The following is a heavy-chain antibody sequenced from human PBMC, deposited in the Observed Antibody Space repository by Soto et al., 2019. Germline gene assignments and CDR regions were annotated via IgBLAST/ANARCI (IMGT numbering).Heavy chain of an antibody. D-gene: IGHD6-13*01. CDR2: IWYDGSNK. CDR1: GFTFSSYG. V-gene: IGHV3-33*01. CDR3: ARQEGLSSSWSHSDY. Sequence: QVQLVESGGGVVQPGRSLRLSCAASGFTFSSYGMHWVRQAPGKGLEWVAGIWYDGSNKYYADSVKGRFTISRDNSKNTLYLKMNSLRAEDTAVYYCARQEGLSSSWSHSDYWGQGTLVTVSS. J-gene: IGHJ4*02.